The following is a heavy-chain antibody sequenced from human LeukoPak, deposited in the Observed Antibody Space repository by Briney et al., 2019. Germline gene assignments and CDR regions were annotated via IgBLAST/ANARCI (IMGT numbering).Heavy chain of an antibody. V-gene: IGHV1-69*13. J-gene: IGHJ3*02. CDR2: IIPIFGTA. CDR1: GGTFSSYA. D-gene: IGHD6-13*01. Sequence: ASVKVSCKASGGTFSSYAISWVRQAPGQGLEWMGGIIPIFGTANYAQKFQGRVTITADESTSTAYMELSSLRSEDTAVYYCAKGGVASCSWYFAFDIWGQGTMVTVSS. CDR3: AKGGVASCSWYFAFDI.